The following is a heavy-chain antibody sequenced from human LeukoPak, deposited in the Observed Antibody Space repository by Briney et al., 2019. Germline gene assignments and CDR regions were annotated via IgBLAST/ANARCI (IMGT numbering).Heavy chain of an antibody. Sequence: GGSLRLSCAASGFTVSSNYMSWVRQAPGKGLEWVSVVYSGGSTYYADSVKGRFTISRDNSKNTLYLQMNSLRAEDTAVYYCAARGPRYDILTGYSDYWGQGTLVTVSS. CDR3: AARGPRYDILTGYSDY. J-gene: IGHJ4*02. CDR1: GFTVSSNY. V-gene: IGHV3-66*01. D-gene: IGHD3-9*01. CDR2: VYSGGST.